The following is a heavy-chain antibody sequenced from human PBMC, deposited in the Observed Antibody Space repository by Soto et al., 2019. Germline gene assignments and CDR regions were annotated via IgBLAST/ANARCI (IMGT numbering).Heavy chain of an antibody. CDR1: GGSFSGYY. D-gene: IGHD4-4*01. J-gene: IGHJ4*02. CDR2: INHSGST. CDR3: ARSTLEGYSLGLNDY. V-gene: IGHV4-34*01. Sequence: SETLSLTCAVYGGSFSGYYWSWIRQPPGKGLEWIGEINHSGSTNYNPSLKSRVTISVDTSKNQFSLKLSSVTAADTAVYYCARSTLEGYSLGLNDYWGQGTLVTVSS.